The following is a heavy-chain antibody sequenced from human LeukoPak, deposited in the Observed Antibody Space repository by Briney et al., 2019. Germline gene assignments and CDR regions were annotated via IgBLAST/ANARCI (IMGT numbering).Heavy chain of an antibody. D-gene: IGHD3-3*01. CDR3: AKLPAYDFWSGYGQTFDY. CDR1: GFIFSSYA. V-gene: IGHV3-23*01. Sequence: GGSLRLSCAASGFIFSSYAMSWVRQAPGKGLEWVSAISGSGGSTYYADSVKGRFTISRDNSKNTLYLQMNSLRAEDTAVYYCAKLPAYDFWSGYGQTFDYWGQGTLVTVSS. CDR2: ISGSGGST. J-gene: IGHJ4*02.